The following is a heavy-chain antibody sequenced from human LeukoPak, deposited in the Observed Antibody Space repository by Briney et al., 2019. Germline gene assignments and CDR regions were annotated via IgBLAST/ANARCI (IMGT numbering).Heavy chain of an antibody. J-gene: IGHJ4*02. CDR2: INHSGST. V-gene: IGHV4-34*01. Sequence: SETLSLTCAVYGGSFSGYYWSWIRQPPGKGLEWIGEINHSGSTNYNPSLKSRVTLSVDTSKNQFSLKLSSVTAADTAVYYCARSVGIQLWLRLGGGANFDYWGQGTLVTVSS. D-gene: IGHD5-18*01. CDR3: ARSVGIQLWLRLGGGANFDY. CDR1: GGSFSGYY.